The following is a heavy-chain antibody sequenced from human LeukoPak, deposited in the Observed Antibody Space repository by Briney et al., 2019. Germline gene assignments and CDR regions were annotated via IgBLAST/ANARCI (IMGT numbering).Heavy chain of an antibody. CDR1: GFTFSSYW. D-gene: IGHD6-13*01. Sequence: GGSLRLSCVTSGFTFSSYWMHWVRQGPGKGPVWVSRISSDGSSTTYADSVRGRFTISRDNAKSTLSLQMSSLRAEDTAVYYCVRVRQQLAHQGDYWGQGTLVTVSS. CDR3: VRVRQQLAHQGDY. V-gene: IGHV3-74*01. CDR2: ISSDGSST. J-gene: IGHJ4*02.